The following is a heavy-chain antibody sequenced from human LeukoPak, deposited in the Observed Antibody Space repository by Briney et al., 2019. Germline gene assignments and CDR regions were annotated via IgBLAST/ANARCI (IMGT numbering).Heavy chain of an antibody. D-gene: IGHD2-15*01. J-gene: IGHJ4*02. CDR1: GFTFSSYE. CDR2: ISSSGSTI. CDR3: ARDRGGGYCSGGSCYFDY. V-gene: IGHV3-48*03. Sequence: GGSLRLSCAASGFTFSSYEMNWVRQAPGKGLDWVSYISSSGSTIYYADSVKGRFTISRDNAKNSLYLQMNSLRAEDTAVYYCARDRGGGYCSGGSCYFDYWGQGTLVTVSS.